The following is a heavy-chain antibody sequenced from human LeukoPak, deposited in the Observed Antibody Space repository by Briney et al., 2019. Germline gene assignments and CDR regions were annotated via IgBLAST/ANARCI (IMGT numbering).Heavy chain of an antibody. V-gene: IGHV1-2*06. D-gene: IGHD3-3*01. Sequence: ASVKVSCKASGYTFTGYYMHWVRQAPGQGLEWMGRINPNSGGTNYAQKFQGRVTMTRDTSISTAYMELSRLRSDDTSVYYCARDTLSGYYWGLGYWGQGTLVTVSS. CDR3: ARDTLSGYYWGLGY. CDR1: GYTFTGYY. CDR2: INPNSGGT. J-gene: IGHJ4*02.